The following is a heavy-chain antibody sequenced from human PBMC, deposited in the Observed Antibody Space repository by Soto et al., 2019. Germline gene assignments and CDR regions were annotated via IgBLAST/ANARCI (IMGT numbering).Heavy chain of an antibody. CDR3: AASVNSAMAFDY. CDR1: GYTFTHYY. CDR2: INPNGGIT. J-gene: IGHJ4*02. D-gene: IGHD5-18*01. Sequence: ASVKVSCKASGYTFTHYYIHWVRQAPGQGLEWMGIINPNGGITTYAQKFRAGFSMTRDTSTSTVYLELSSLRSEDSAVYYCAASVNSAMAFDYWGQGTLVTVSS. V-gene: IGHV1-46*01.